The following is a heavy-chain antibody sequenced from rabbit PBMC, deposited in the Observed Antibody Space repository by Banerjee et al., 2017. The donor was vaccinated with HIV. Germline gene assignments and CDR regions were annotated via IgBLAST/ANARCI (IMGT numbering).Heavy chain of an antibody. CDR1: GFSFSSGYW. CDR2: VATGSSGST. CDR3: ARGTYAPSTGYWWAFNL. V-gene: IGHV1S40*01. J-gene: IGHJ4*01. Sequence: QSLEESGGDLVKPGASLTLTCTASGFSFSSGYWMCWVRQAPGKGLEWIGCVATGSSGSTYYASWAKGRFTISKTSSTTVTLQMTSLTAADTATYFCARGTYAPSTGYWWAFNLWGPGTLVTVS. D-gene: IGHD1-1*01.